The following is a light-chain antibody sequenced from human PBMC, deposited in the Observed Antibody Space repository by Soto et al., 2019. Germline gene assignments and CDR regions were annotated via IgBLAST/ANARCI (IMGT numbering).Light chain of an antibody. J-gene: IGKJ1*01. Sequence: PEKSGALPCTPSPTVHGNYLAWYHQKPGQAPRLLIHSASTRAPGIPDRFSASGAGTDFTLTISRLEPEDSAVYYCQQYSASPQTFGQGTKVDIK. CDR1: PTVHGNY. V-gene: IGKV3-20*01. CDR3: QQYSASPQT. CDR2: SAS.